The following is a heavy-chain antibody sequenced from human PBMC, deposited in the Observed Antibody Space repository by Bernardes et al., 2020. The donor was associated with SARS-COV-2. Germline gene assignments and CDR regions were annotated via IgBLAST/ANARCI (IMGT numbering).Heavy chain of an antibody. CDR1: GFTFDDHA. CDR3: GRDKTGSYTGYGMDV. Sequence: GGSLRLSCAVSGFTFDDHAMHWVRQAPGKGLEWVSGISWNSATIGYADSVKGRFTISRDNARNSLHPQMNSLRAEDTALYYCGRDKTGSYTGYGMDVWGQGTTVTVSS. CDR2: ISWNSATI. D-gene: IGHD1-26*01. J-gene: IGHJ6*02. V-gene: IGHV3-9*01.